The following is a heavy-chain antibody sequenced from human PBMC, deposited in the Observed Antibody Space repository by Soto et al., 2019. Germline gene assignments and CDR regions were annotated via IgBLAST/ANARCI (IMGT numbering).Heavy chain of an antibody. CDR3: AKPLRAVVVPAASGFDY. V-gene: IGHV3-30*18. CDR1: GFTFSSYG. J-gene: IGHJ4*02. D-gene: IGHD2-2*01. CDR2: ISYDGSNK. Sequence: GGSLRLSCAASGFTFSSYGMHWGRQAPGKGLEWVAVISYDGSNKYYADSVKGRFTISRDNSKNTLYLQMNSLRAEDTAVYYCAKPLRAVVVPAASGFDYWGQGTLVTVSS.